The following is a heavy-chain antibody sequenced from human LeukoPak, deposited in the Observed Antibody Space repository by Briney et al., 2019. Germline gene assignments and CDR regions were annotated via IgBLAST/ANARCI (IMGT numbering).Heavy chain of an antibody. CDR2: INHSGST. V-gene: IGHV4-39*07. CDR3: ARGPADPEQQLEEGTRAKRIPTTRNWFDP. D-gene: IGHD6-13*01. CDR1: GGSISSSSYY. Sequence: MTSETLSLTCTVSGGSISSSSYYWGWIRQPPGKGLEWIGEINHSGSTNYNPSLKSRVTISVDTSKNQFSLKLSSVTAADTAVYYCARGPADPEQQLEEGTRAKRIPTTRNWFDPWGQGTLVTVSS. J-gene: IGHJ5*02.